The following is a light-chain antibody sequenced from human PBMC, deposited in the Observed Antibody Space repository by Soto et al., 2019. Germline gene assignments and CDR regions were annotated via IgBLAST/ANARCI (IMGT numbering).Light chain of an antibody. Sequence: DIVMTQSPDSLAVSLGERATINCKSSQSVLYSSNNKNYLVWYQQKPGQPPKSLISWASTRESGVPDRFSGSGSVTDFTLTISSLQAEDVAVYYCQQYDTTPYTFGQGTKLEIK. J-gene: IGKJ2*01. CDR1: QSVLYSSNNKNY. CDR3: QQYDTTPYT. CDR2: WAS. V-gene: IGKV4-1*01.